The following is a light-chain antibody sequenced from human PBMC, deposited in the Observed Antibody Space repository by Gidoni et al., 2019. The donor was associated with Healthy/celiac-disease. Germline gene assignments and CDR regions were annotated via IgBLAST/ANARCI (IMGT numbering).Light chain of an antibody. CDR3: QQYNNWPYT. CDR2: GAS. V-gene: IGKV3-15*01. J-gene: IGKJ2*01. CDR1: QSVSSN. Sequence: EIVMTQSPATLSVSPGERATLPCRASQSVSSNLAWYQQKPGQAPRLLIYGASTRATGIPARFSGSGSGTEFTLTISSLQSEDFAVYYCQQYNNWPYTFXQXTKLEIK.